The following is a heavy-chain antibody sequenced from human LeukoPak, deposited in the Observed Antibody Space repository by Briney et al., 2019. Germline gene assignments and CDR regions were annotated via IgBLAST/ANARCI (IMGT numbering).Heavy chain of an antibody. CDR1: GYTFTSYY. CDR3: ARIGEGEAFDI. Sequence: ASVKVSCKASGYTFTSYYMHWVRQAPGQGLEWMGIINPSGGSTSYAQKFQGRVTMTRDTSTSAVYMELSSLRSEDTAVYYCARIGEGEAFDIWGQGTMVTVSS. V-gene: IGHV1-46*01. D-gene: IGHD3-10*01. CDR2: INPSGGST. J-gene: IGHJ3*02.